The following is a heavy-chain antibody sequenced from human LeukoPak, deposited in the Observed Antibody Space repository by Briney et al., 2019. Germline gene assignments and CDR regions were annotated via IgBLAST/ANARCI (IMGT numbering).Heavy chain of an antibody. D-gene: IGHD6-19*01. CDR1: GFTFSTYS. J-gene: IGHJ3*02. CDR2: ISSGSTYI. Sequence: PGGSLRLSCAASGFTFSTYSINWVRQAPGKGLEWVSSISSGSTYISYADSVKGRFTISRGDAKNSLYLQMKSLRAEDTAVYYCAKDKYSSGPDAFDIWGQGTMVTVSS. CDR3: AKDKYSSGPDAFDI. V-gene: IGHV3-21*01.